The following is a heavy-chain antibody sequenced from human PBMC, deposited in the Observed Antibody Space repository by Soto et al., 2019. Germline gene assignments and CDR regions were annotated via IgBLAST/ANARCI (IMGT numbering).Heavy chain of an antibody. V-gene: IGHV3-23*01. D-gene: IGHD3-22*01. CDR1: GFTFSSYA. CDR2: ISGSGGST. J-gene: IGHJ4*02. CDR3: AKDHDSSGYPLYYFDY. Sequence: HPGGSLRLSCAASGFTFSSYAMSWVRQAPGKGLEWVSAISGSGGSTYYADSVKGRFTISRDNSKNTPYLQMNSLRAEDTAVYYCAKDHDSSGYPLYYFDYWGQGTLVTVSS.